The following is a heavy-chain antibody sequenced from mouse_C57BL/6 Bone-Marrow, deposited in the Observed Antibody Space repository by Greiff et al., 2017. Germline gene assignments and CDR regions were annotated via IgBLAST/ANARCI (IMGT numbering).Heavy chain of an antibody. CDR1: GYSFTGYY. J-gene: IGHJ2*01. D-gene: IGHD1-1*01. CDR2: INPSTGGT. V-gene: IGHV1-42*01. Sequence: VHVQQSGPELVKPGASVTISCKASGYSFTGYYMNWVKQSPEKSLEWIGEINPSTGGTTYNQKFKAKATLTVDKSSSTAYMQLKSLTSEDSAVYYWARFITTVVRYYFDYWGQGTTLTVSS. CDR3: ARFITTVVRYYFDY.